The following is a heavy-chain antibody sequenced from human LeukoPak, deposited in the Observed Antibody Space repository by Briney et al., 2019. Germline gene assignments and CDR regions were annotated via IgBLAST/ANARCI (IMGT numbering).Heavy chain of an antibody. CDR3: ARDRGSRYFANYFDY. J-gene: IGHJ4*02. CDR1: GFTFSSYG. V-gene: IGHV3-33*01. CDR2: IWYDGSNK. Sequence: GGSLRLSCAASGFTFSSYGMHWVRQAPGKGLEWVAVIWYDGSNKYYADSVKGRFTISRDNSKNTLYLQMNSLRAEGTAVYYCARDRGSRYFANYFDYWGQGTLVTVSS. D-gene: IGHD3-9*01.